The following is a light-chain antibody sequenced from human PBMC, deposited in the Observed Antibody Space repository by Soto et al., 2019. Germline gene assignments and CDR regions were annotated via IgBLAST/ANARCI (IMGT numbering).Light chain of an antibody. CDR2: GTS. Sequence: AIQMTQSPSSLSASVEDRVTITCRASQGIRDDVGWYQQRPGEAPRLLIYGTSNLQSGVPSRFSGSGSGTDFTLTISSLQPEDFATYYCLQDYDYPRTFGQGTKVDIK. CDR3: LQDYDYPRT. CDR1: QGIRDD. J-gene: IGKJ1*01. V-gene: IGKV1-6*01.